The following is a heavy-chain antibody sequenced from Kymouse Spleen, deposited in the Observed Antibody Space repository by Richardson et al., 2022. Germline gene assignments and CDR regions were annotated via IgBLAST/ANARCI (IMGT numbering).Heavy chain of an antibody. CDR1: GGSISSSSYY. CDR2: IYYSGST. D-gene: IGHD3-9*01. CDR3: ARGNYDILTGYPYYYGMDV. Sequence: QLQLQESGPGLVKPSETLSLTCTVSGGSISSSSYYWGWIRQPPGKGLEWIGSIYYSGSTYYNPSLKSRVTISVDTSKNQFSLKLSSVTAADTAVYYCARGNYDILTGYPYYYGMDVWGQGTTVTVSS. J-gene: IGHJ6*02. V-gene: IGHV4-39*01.